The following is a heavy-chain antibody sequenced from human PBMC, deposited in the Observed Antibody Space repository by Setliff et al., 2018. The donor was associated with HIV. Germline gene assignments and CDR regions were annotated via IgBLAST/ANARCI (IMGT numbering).Heavy chain of an antibody. V-gene: IGHV4-38-2*02. D-gene: IGHD3-22*01. CDR2: IYHAGST. Sequence: PSETLSLTCTVTGYSISSGYYWAWIRQPPGKGLEWIGYIYHAGSTYYNPSLKSRVTISVDTSKNQFSLKLSSVTAADTAVYYCARDVGSHYDSREYYFDYWGQGTMVTVSS. CDR3: ARDVGSHYDSREYYFDY. CDR1: GYSISSGYY. J-gene: IGHJ4*03.